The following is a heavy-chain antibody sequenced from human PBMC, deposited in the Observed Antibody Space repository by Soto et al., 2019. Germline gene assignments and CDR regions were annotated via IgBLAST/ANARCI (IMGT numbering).Heavy chain of an antibody. CDR3: ASSGYHYSHFDS. Sequence: GGSLRLSCAASGFTFNNYWMHWVRLPPGKGLVWVSHIASDGSDTVYADSVKGRFTISRDNAKNTLYLQMNNLGVEDTAVYYCASSGYHYSHFDSWGQGTLVTVSS. V-gene: IGHV3-74*01. J-gene: IGHJ4*02. CDR2: IASDGSDT. D-gene: IGHD5-12*01. CDR1: GFTFNNYW.